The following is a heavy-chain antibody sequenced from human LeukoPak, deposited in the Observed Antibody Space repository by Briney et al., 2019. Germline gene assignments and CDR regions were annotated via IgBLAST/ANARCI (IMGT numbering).Heavy chain of an antibody. D-gene: IGHD3-10*01. J-gene: IGHJ3*02. Sequence: SETLSLTCTVSGGSISSGGYYWSWIRQPPGKGLEWIGYIYHSGSTYYNPSLKSRVTISVDTSKNQFSLKLSSVTAADTAVYYCARVVTMVRVHAFDIWGQGTMVTVSS. V-gene: IGHV4-30-2*05. CDR3: ARVVTMVRVHAFDI. CDR2: IYHSGST. CDR1: GGSISSGGYY.